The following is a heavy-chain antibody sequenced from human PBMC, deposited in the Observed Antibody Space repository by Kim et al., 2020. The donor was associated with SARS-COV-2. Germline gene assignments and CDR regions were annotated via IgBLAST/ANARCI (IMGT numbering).Heavy chain of an antibody. CDR3: ARSTVITMIVVVGPEFDY. CDR2: ISYDGSNK. J-gene: IGHJ4*02. CDR1: GFTFSSYA. Sequence: GGSLRLSCAASGFTFSSYAMHWVRQAPGKGLEWLAVISYDGSNKYYADSVKGRFTISRDNSKNTLYLQMNSLRAEDTAVYYCARSTVITMIVVVGPEFDYWGQGTLVTVSS. V-gene: IGHV3-30-3*01. D-gene: IGHD3-22*01.